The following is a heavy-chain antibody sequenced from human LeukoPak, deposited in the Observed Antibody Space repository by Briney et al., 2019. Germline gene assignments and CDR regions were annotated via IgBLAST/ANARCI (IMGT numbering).Heavy chain of an antibody. CDR2: ISYDGSNK. CDR1: GFTFSSYG. J-gene: IGHJ4*02. Sequence: GGSLRLSCAASGFTFSSYGMHWVRQAPGKGLEWVAVISYDGSNKHYADSVKGRFTISRDDSKNTLYLQMNSLRAEDTAVYYCANTVDTAVSTTFDYWGQGTLVTVSS. D-gene: IGHD5-18*01. CDR3: ANTVDTAVSTTFDY. V-gene: IGHV3-30*18.